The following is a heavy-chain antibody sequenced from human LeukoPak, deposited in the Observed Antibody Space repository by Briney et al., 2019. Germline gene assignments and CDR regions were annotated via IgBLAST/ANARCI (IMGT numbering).Heavy chain of an antibody. CDR3: AKERFGVTMVRAGDYYYGMDV. Sequence: GRYLRLSCAASGFTFSSYGMHWVRQAPGKGLVWVAVISYDGSNNYYADSVKGRFTISRDNSKNTLYLQMNSLRAEDTAVYYCAKERFGVTMVRAGDYYYGMDVWGKGTTVTVSS. J-gene: IGHJ6*04. D-gene: IGHD3-10*01. CDR1: GFTFSSYG. V-gene: IGHV3-30*18. CDR2: ISYDGSNN.